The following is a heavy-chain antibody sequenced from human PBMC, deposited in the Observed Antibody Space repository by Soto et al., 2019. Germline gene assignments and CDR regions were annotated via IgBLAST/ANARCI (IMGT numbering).Heavy chain of an antibody. Sequence: SGPTLVNPTQTLTLTCTFSGFSLSTSGVGVGWIRQPPGKAPEWLALIYWDDDKRYSPSLKSRLAIMKDTSKNQVVLTMTNMDLLVIATYYWARDSSGWYGFDYWGQGTLVTVSS. CDR2: IYWDDDK. J-gene: IGHJ4*02. D-gene: IGHD6-19*01. CDR1: GFSLSTSGVG. CDR3: ARDSSGWYGFDY. V-gene: IGHV2-5*02.